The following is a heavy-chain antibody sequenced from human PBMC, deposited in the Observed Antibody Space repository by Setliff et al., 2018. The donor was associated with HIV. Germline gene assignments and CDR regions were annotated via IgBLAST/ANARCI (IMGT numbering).Heavy chain of an antibody. CDR1: GGSFTTYY. D-gene: IGHD1-1*01. V-gene: IGHV4-4*09. J-gene: IGHJ4*02. Sequence: SETLSLTCTVSGGSFTTYYWSWLRQPPGKELEWIGYFYTSGSTNYDPSLKSRVTISIDTSKNQFSLKLNAVTAADTAVYYCARRPPLTTGREYYFDFWGQGTLVTVSS. CDR3: ARRPPLTTGREYYFDF. CDR2: FYTSGST.